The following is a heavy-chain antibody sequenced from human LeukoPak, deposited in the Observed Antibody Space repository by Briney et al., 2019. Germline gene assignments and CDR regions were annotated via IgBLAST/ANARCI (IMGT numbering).Heavy chain of an antibody. CDR1: GGSFSGYY. D-gene: IGHD6-13*01. J-gene: IGHJ6*03. CDR2: INHSGST. Sequence: SETLSLTCAVYGGSFSGYYWSWIRQPPGKGLEWIGEINHSGSTNYNPSLKSRVTISVDTSKNQFSLKLSSVTAADTAVYYCAKMGIAAAGDYYYMDVWGKGTTVTVSS. CDR3: AKMGIAAAGDYYYMDV. V-gene: IGHV4-34*01.